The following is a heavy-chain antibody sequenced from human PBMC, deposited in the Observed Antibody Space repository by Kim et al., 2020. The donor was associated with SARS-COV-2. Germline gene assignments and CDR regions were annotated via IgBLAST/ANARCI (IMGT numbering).Heavy chain of an antibody. J-gene: IGHJ4*02. D-gene: IGHD3-22*01. V-gene: IGHV3-21*01. Sequence: ADSMNDRFTISRDNAKNSLYLQLNSLRAEDTAVYYCARGHYDSSGYYFSWWGQGTLVTVSS. CDR3: ARGHYDSSGYYFSW.